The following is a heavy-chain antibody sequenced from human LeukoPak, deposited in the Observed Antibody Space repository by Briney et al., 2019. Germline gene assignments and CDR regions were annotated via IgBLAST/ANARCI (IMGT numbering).Heavy chain of an antibody. V-gene: IGHV1-18*01. CDR2: ISAYNGNT. J-gene: IGHJ4*02. D-gene: IGHD5-18*01. Sequence: ASVKVSCKASRYTFTSYGISWVRQAPGQGLEWMGWISAYNGNTNYAQKLQGRVTMTTDTSPSTAYMELRGLRSDDSAVYYCGRDFGPPMVKQDYWGQGTLVTVSS. CDR3: GRDFGPPMVKQDY. CDR1: RYTFTSYG.